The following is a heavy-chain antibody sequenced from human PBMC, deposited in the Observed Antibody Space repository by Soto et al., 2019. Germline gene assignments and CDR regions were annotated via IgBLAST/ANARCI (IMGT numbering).Heavy chain of an antibody. V-gene: IGHV4-30-4*01. CDR1: GCSISSGDYY. CDR2: IYYSGST. J-gene: IGHJ4*02. Sequence: SETLSLTCTFSGCSISSGDYYWSWIRQPPGKGLEWIGYIYYSGSTYYNPSLKSRVTISVDTSKNQFSLKLSSVTAADTAVYYCARVAIAAAGQDYWGQGTLVTVSS. D-gene: IGHD6-13*01. CDR3: ARVAIAAAGQDY.